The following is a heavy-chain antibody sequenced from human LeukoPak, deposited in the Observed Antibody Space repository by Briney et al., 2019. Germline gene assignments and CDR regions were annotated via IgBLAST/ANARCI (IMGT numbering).Heavy chain of an antibody. V-gene: IGHV3-7*01. CDR2: IKQDGSEK. J-gene: IGHJ4*02. CDR3: AKDKRRVGATAPVDY. Sequence: GGSLRLSCAASGFTFSSYWMSWVRQAPGKGLEWVANIKQDGSEKYYVDSVKSRFTISRDNAKNSLYLQMNSLRAEDTAVYYCAKDKRRVGATAPVDYWGQGTLVTVSS. CDR1: GFTFSSYW. D-gene: IGHD1-26*01.